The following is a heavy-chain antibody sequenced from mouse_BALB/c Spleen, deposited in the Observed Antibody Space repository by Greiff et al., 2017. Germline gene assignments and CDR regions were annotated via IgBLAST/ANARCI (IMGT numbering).Heavy chain of an antibody. CDR2: ISSGSSTI. CDR1: GFTFSSFG. CDR3: ASTYYDYDGSYAMDY. V-gene: IGHV5-17*02. J-gene: IGHJ4*01. Sequence: EVKLVESGGGLVQPGGSRKLSCAASGFTFSSFGMHWVRQAPEKGLEWVAYISSGSSTIYYADTVKGRFTISRDNPKNTLFLQMTSLRSEDTAMYYCASTYYDYDGSYAMDYWGQGTSVTVSS. D-gene: IGHD2-4*01.